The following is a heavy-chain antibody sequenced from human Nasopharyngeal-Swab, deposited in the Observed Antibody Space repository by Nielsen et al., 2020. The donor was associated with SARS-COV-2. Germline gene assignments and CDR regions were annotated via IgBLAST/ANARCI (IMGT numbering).Heavy chain of an antibody. CDR1: GGSISSGGYY. V-gene: IGHV4-31*03. D-gene: IGHD2-2*01. CDR2: IYYSGST. CDR3: ARGVVPAALGGYYFDY. J-gene: IGHJ4*02. Sequence: SETLSLTCTVSGGSISSGGYYWSWIRQHPGKGLEWIGYIYYSGSTYYNPSLKNRVTISVDTSKNQFSLKLSSVTAADTAVYYCARGVVPAALGGYYFDYWGQGTLVIVSS.